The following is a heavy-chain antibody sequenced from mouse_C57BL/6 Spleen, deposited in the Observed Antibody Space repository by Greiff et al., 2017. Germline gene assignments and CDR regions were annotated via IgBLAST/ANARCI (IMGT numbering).Heavy chain of an antibody. D-gene: IGHD1-1*01. CDR1: GFSLTSYG. CDR2: IWSGGST. CDR3: ARNLLGAMDY. V-gene: IGHV2-2*01. Sequence: VQLQQSGPGLVQPSQSLSITCTVSGFSLTSYGVHWVRQSPGKGLEWLGVIWSGGSTDYNAAFISSLSISKDNSKSQVFFKMTSLQAVDTAIYYCARNLLGAMDYWGQGTSVTVSS. J-gene: IGHJ4*01.